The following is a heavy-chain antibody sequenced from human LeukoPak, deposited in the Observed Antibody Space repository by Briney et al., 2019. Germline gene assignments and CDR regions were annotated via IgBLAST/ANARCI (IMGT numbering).Heavy chain of an antibody. CDR2: ISESGTT. V-gene: IGHV4-34*01. D-gene: IGHD2-15*01. Sequence: PSETLSLTCAVYGESLNSYYWSWVRQPPGEGLEWIGEISESGTTEYNPSLKSRVTISMVPSKQQFSLSLSSVTAADTAVYYCARGAWATRLGSWGLGTPVIVSS. J-gene: IGHJ4*02. CDR3: ARGAWATRLGS. CDR1: GESLNSYY.